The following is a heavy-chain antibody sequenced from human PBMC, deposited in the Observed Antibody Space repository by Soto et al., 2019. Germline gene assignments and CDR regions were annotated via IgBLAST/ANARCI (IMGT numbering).Heavy chain of an antibody. Sequence: SVKVSCKASGGTFSSDAISWVRQAPGQGLEWMGGIIPIFGTANYAQKFQGRVTITADESSSTAYMELSSLRSEDTAVYYCAREVGRGYFDYWGQGTLVTVSS. V-gene: IGHV1-69*01. CDR3: AREVGRGYFDY. D-gene: IGHD1-26*01. CDR1: GGTFSSDA. J-gene: IGHJ4*02. CDR2: IIPIFGTA.